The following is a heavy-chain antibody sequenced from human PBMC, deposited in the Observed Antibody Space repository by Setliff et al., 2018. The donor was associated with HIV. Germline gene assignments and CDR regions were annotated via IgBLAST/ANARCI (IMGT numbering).Heavy chain of an antibody. D-gene: IGHD6-19*01. CDR2: IRYDGTYK. V-gene: IGHV3-30*02. CDR1: GFTFSSYG. Sequence: GGSLRLSCAASGFTFSSYGMHWVRQAPGKGLEWVAFIRYDGTYKYYADSLKGSFTISRDNSKNTLFLQMNSVRTEDTAVYYCAKNFYSSPWSPLDYWGQGTLVTVSS. J-gene: IGHJ4*02. CDR3: AKNFYSSPWSPLDY.